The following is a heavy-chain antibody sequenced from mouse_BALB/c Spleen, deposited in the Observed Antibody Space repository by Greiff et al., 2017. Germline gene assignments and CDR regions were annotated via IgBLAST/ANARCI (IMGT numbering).Heavy chain of an antibody. D-gene: IGHD4-1*02. CDR1: GFTFSSYG. CDR2: ISSGGSYT. V-gene: IGHV5-6*02. Sequence: DVMLVESGGDLVKPGGSLKLSCAASGFTFSSYGMSWVRQTPDKRLEWVATISSGGSYTYYPDSVKGRFTISRDNAKNTLYLQMSSLKSEDTAMYYCARPVSTGTYYFDYWGQGTTLTVSS. CDR3: ARPVSTGTYYFDY. J-gene: IGHJ2*01.